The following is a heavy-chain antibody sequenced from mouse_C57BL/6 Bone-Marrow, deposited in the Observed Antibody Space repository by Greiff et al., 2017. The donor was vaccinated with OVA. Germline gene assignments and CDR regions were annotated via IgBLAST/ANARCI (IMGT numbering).Heavy chain of an antibody. J-gene: IGHJ1*03. V-gene: IGHV1-50*01. CDR3: AREGYYGSSYVYFDV. CDR1: GYTFTSYW. D-gene: IGHD1-1*01. CDR2: IDPSDSST. Sequence: QVQLQQSGAELVKPGASVKLSCKASGYTFTSYWMQWVKQRPGQGLEWIGEIDPSDSSTNYNQKFKGKATLTVDTSSSTAYMQLSSLTSEDSAVYYCAREGYYGSSYVYFDVWGTGTTVTVSS.